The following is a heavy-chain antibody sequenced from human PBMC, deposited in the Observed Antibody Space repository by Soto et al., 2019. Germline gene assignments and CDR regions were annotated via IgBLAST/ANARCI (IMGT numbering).Heavy chain of an antibody. CDR3: THLLSLAHPYSYL. D-gene: IGHD2-21*01. CDR1: GITFIYAW. Sequence: PGGSLRLSCAASGITFIYAWMDWVCQAQGKRLEWVGRIKSQASGGTIDYAAPVKGRFTISRDDSKNTVYLQMDSLKTEDTAVYYCTHLLSLAHPYSYLWGQGTQVTVSS. J-gene: IGHJ4*02. CDR2: IKSQASGGTI. V-gene: IGHV3-15*07.